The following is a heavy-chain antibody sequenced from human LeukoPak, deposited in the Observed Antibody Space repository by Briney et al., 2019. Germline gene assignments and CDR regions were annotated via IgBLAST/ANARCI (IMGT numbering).Heavy chain of an antibody. CDR3: AKEAAAGDPDY. D-gene: IGHD6-13*01. CDR2: ISSSSSYI. V-gene: IGHV3-21*04. J-gene: IGHJ4*02. CDR1: GFTFSSYS. Sequence: PGGSLRLSCAASGFTFSSYSMNWVRQAPGKGLEWVSSISSSSSYIYYADSVKGRFTISRDNSKNTLYLQMNSLRAEDTAVYYCAKEAAAGDPDYWGQGTLVTVSS.